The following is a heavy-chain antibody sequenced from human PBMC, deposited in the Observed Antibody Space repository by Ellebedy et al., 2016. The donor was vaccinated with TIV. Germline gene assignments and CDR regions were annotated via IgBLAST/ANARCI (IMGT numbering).Heavy chain of an antibody. D-gene: IGHD2-15*01. CDR2: IYPGDSDT. V-gene: IGHV5-51*01. CDR3: ARHVRQASGVDYFDY. J-gene: IGHJ4*02. Sequence: GESLKISCKGSGYSFTSYWIGWVRQMPGKGLEWMGIIYPGDSDTRYSPSFQGQVTISADKSISTAYLQWSSLKASDTAMYYCARHVRQASGVDYFDYWGQGTLVTVSS. CDR1: GYSFTSYW.